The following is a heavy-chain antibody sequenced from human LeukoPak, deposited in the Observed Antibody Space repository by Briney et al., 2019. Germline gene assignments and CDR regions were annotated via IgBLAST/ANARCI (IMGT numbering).Heavy chain of an antibody. D-gene: IGHD6-13*01. CDR3: ASSGTGYSMSYFDY. CDR1: GYTFTGYY. CDR2: INPNSGGT. V-gene: IGHV1-2*02. Sequence: ASVKVSCKSSGYTFTGYYIHWVRQAPGQGLEWMGWINPNSGGTNYAQKFQGRVTMTRDTSISTAYMELSRLRSDDTAVYYCASSGTGYSMSYFDYWGQGTLVTVSS. J-gene: IGHJ4*02.